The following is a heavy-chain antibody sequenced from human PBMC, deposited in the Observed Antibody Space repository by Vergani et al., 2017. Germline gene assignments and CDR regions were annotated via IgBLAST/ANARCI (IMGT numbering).Heavy chain of an antibody. CDR2: INPSGGHT. V-gene: IGHV1-46*01. CDR1: GYTFSNYY. J-gene: IGHJ6*02. D-gene: IGHD4-17*01. CDR3: ATPQTVTTGGMEV. Sequence: QVQVVQSGAEVKKSGASVKVSCKTSGYTFSNYYMHWVRQAPGQGLEWMGIINPSGGHTNYAQKFQGRVTMTRDTSTSTVYMELSSLRSEDTAVYYCATPQTVTTGGMEVWGQGTTVIGSS.